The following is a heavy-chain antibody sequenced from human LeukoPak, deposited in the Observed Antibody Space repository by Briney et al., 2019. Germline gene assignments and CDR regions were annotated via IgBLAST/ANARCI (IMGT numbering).Heavy chain of an antibody. CDR2: ISWNSGSI. J-gene: IGHJ2*01. V-gene: IGHV3-9*01. Sequence: GGSLRLSCAASGFTFDDYAMHWVWQAPGKGLEWVSGISWNSGSIGYADSVKGRFTISRDNAKNTLYLQMNSLRAEDTAVYYCARERMGSGNWYLDLWGRGTLVTVSS. CDR3: ARERMGSGNWYLDL. CDR1: GFTFDDYA. D-gene: IGHD3-10*01.